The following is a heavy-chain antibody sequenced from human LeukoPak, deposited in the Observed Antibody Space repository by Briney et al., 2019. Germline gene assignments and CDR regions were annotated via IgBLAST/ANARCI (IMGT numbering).Heavy chain of an antibody. CDR3: AKDGGSSWYGAFDI. J-gene: IGHJ3*02. Sequence: GGSLRLSCAASGFTFSNYNMNWVRQAPGKGLEWVSYISSSSSTIHYADSVKGRFTISRDNAKNSVYLQMNSLRAEDTAVYYCAKDGGSSWYGAFDIWGQGTMVTVSS. V-gene: IGHV3-48*01. CDR2: ISSSSSTI. CDR1: GFTFSNYN. D-gene: IGHD6-13*01.